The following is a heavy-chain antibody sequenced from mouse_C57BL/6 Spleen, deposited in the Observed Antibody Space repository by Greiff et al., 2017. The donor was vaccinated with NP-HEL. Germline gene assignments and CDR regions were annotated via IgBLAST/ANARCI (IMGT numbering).Heavy chain of an antibody. CDR3: ARNTGLLGTFAY. Sequence: VQLQQSGPGLVQPSQSLSITCTVSGFSLTSYGVHWVRQSPGKGLEWLGVIWSCGSTDYNAAFISRLSISKDNSKSQVFFKMNSLQADDTAIYYCARNTGLLGTFAYWGQGTLVTVSA. J-gene: IGHJ3*01. CDR1: GFSLTSYG. CDR2: IWSCGST. V-gene: IGHV2-2*01. D-gene: IGHD1-1*01.